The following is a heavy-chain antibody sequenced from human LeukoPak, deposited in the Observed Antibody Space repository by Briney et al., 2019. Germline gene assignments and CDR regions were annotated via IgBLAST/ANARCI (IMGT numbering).Heavy chain of an antibody. J-gene: IGHJ4*02. CDR2: ISYDGSNK. Sequence: PGGSLRLSCAASGFTFSSYAMHWVRQAPGKGLEWVAVISYDGSNKYYADSVKGRFTISRDNSKNTLYLQMNSLRAEDTAVYYCAREGSSGWTAKYYFDYWGQGTLVTVSS. CDR3: AREGSSGWTAKYYFDY. D-gene: IGHD6-19*01. V-gene: IGHV3-30*04. CDR1: GFTFSSYA.